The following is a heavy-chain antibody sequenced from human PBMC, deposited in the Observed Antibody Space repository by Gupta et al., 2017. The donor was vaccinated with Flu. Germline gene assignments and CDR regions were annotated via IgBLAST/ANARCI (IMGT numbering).Heavy chain of an antibody. CDR3: AREVWAIQTCGMGV. CDR2: FYYGVST. Sequence: QVQLQESGPGLVKPSETLSPTCTVSGGSISSYYWSWIRQPPGKGLEWIGYFYYGVSTKYNPSLKGRVTISVDNSKNPFSLTMSTVTAADTAVYYCAREVWAIQTCGMGVWGNGTTVTVSS. CDR1: GGSISSYY. V-gene: IGHV4-59*01. J-gene: IGHJ6*04. D-gene: IGHD2-21*01.